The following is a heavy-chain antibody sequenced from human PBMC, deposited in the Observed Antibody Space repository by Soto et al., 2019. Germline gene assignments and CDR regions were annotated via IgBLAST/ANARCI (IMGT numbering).Heavy chain of an antibody. CDR3: ARHYSGSYGWFDP. D-gene: IGHD1-26*01. CDR1: VGSISSSNW. J-gene: IGHJ5*02. CDR2: IYHSGST. Sequence: SETLSLTCAVSVGSISSSNWWSWVRQPPGKGLEWIGEIYHSGSTNYNPSLKSRVTISVDTSRNQFSLNLSSVTAADTAVYYCARHYSGSYGWFDPWGQGTLVTVSS. V-gene: IGHV4-4*02.